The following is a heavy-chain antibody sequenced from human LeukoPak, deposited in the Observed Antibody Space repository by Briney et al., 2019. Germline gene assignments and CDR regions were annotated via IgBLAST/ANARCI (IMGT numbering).Heavy chain of an antibody. CDR2: IRTKANSYAT. CDR3: TRLTRHDY. Sequence: PGGSLRLSCAASGFTFSGSAMHWVRQASGKGLEWVGRIRTKANSYATAYAASVKGRFTISRDDSKNTAYLQMNSLKTEDTAVYYCTRLTRHDYWGQGTLVTVSS. V-gene: IGHV3-73*01. D-gene: IGHD3-10*01. CDR1: GFTFSGSA. J-gene: IGHJ4*02.